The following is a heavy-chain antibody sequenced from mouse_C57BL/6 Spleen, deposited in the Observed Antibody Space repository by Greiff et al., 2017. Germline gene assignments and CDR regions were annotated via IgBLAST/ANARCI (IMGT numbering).Heavy chain of an antibody. J-gene: IGHJ2*01. V-gene: IGHV1-69*01. CDR3: ARMGYYGSSYDY. CDR2: IDPSDSYT. Sequence: QVQLQQPGAELVMPGASVKLSCKASGYTFTSYWMHWVKQRPGQGLEWIGEIDPSDSYTNYNQQFKGKSTLTVDKSSSPAYMPLSSLTSEDSAVYYCARMGYYGSSYDYWGQGTTLTVSS. D-gene: IGHD1-1*01. CDR1: GYTFTSYW.